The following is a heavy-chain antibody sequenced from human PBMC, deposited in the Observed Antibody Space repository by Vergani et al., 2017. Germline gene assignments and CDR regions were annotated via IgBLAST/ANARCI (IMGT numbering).Heavy chain of an antibody. J-gene: IGHJ5*02. D-gene: IGHD3-10*01. Sequence: QVQLQESGPGLVKPSQTLSLTCTVSGGSISSGDYYWSWIRQPPGKGLEWIGYIYYSGSTYYNPALKSRVTISVDTSKNQFSLKLSSVTAADTAVYYCAREIPSRGDWFDPWGQGTLVTVSS. V-gene: IGHV4-30-4*08. CDR3: AREIPSRGDWFDP. CDR2: IYYSGST. CDR1: GGSISSGDYY.